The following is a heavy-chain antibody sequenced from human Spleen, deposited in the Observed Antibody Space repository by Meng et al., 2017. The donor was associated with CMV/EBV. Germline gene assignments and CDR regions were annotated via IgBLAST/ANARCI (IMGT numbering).Heavy chain of an antibody. V-gene: IGHV3-30*03. CDR1: GFMFSSYG. CDR2: ISYDGTNR. Sequence: GESLKISCAASGFMFSSYGMHWVCQAPGKGLEWVAVISYDGTNRYYVDSVKGRFSISRDNSKDTLYLQMNNLRPEDTAVYYCARDLGSPGSPLDYWGQGSLVTVSS. D-gene: IGHD2-2*01. J-gene: IGHJ4*02. CDR3: ARDLGSPGSPLDY.